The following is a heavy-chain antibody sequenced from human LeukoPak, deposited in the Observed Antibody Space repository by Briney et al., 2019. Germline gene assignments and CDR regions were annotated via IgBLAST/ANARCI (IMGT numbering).Heavy chain of an antibody. D-gene: IGHD4-17*01. CDR2: INHSGST. J-gene: IGHJ4*02. Sequence: SETLSLTCAVYGGSFSGYYWSWIRQPPGKGLEWIGEINHSGSTNYNPSLKSRVTISVDTSKNQFSLKLSSVPAADTAVYYCARVGGMTTVTRISRYYFDYWGQGTLVTVSS. CDR1: GGSFSGYY. V-gene: IGHV4-34*01. CDR3: ARVGGMTTVTRISRYYFDY.